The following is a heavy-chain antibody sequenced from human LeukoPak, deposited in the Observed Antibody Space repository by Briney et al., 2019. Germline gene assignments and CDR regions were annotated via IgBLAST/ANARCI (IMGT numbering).Heavy chain of an antibody. J-gene: IGHJ4*02. CDR1: GYTFTSYY. CDR3: ARRSGSYGWSDY. Sequence: ASVKVSCKASGYTFTSYYMRWVRQAPGHGLEWRGIINPSGGSTSYAQKFQGRVTMTRDTSTSTVYMELSSLRSEDTAVYYCARRSGSYGWSDYWGQGTLVTVSS. D-gene: IGHD1-26*01. CDR2: INPSGGST. V-gene: IGHV1-46*01.